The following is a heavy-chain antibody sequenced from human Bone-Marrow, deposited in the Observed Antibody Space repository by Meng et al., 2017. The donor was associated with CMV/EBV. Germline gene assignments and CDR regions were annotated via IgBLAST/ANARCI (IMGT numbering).Heavy chain of an antibody. D-gene: IGHD3-10*01. Sequence: SETLSLTCAVYGGSFSGYYWSWIRQPPGKGLEWIGEINHSGSTNYNPSLKSRVTISVDTSKNQFSLKLSPVTAADTAVYYCARGPYYGSGSYVLWGQGTLVTVSS. V-gene: IGHV4-34*01. CDR1: GGSFSGYY. J-gene: IGHJ4*02. CDR2: INHSGST. CDR3: ARGPYYGSGSYVL.